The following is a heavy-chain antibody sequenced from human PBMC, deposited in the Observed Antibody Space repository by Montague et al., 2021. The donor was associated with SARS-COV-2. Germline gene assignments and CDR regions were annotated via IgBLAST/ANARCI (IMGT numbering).Heavy chain of an antibody. V-gene: IGHV3-48*03. D-gene: IGHD5-18*01. CDR3: ARGSLGYGYGPEGDSLDY. CDR1: GFTFSSYE. J-gene: IGHJ4*02. Sequence: SLRLSCAASGFTFSSYEMHWVRQAPGQGLEWVSYIGSSDSTIYYADSVKGRFTISRDKAKNSLYLQMNSLRAEDTAVYYCARGSLGYGYGPEGDSLDYWGQGTLVTVSS. CDR2: IGSSDSTI.